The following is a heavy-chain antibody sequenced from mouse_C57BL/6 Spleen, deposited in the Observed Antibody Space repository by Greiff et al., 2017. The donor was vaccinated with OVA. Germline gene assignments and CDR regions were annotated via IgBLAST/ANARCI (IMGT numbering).Heavy chain of an antibody. CDR2: ISYDGSN. CDR3: ARGRAGQLRPYFDY. Sequence: ESGPGLVKPSQSLSLTCSVTGYSITSGYYWNWIRQFPGNKLEWMGYISYDGSNNYNPSLKNRISITRDTSKNQFFLKLNSVTTEDTATYYCARGRAGQLRPYFDYWGQGTTLTVSS. J-gene: IGHJ2*01. D-gene: IGHD3-2*02. V-gene: IGHV3-6*01. CDR1: GYSITSGYY.